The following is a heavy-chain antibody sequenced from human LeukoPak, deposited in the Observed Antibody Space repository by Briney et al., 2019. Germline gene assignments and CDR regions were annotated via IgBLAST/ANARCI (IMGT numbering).Heavy chain of an antibody. CDR2: ISSGSSTI. D-gene: IGHD5-12*01. CDR3: ARTYSGSATGGSRYFDY. J-gene: IGHJ4*02. V-gene: IGHV3-48*02. Sequence: GGSLRLSCAASGFTFSSYNMNWVRQAPGKGLEWVSYISSGSSTIYYADSVQGRFTISRDNAKNSLYLQMNSLRDEDTAIYYCARTYSGSATGGSRYFDYWGQGTLVTVSS. CDR1: GFTFSSYN.